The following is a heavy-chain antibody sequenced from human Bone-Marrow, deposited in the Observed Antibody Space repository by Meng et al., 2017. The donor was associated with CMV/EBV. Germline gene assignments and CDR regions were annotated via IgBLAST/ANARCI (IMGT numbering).Heavy chain of an antibody. CDR3: AREGGRGYSYGRGWVY. Sequence: SVKVSCKASGGTFSSYAISWVRQAPGQGLEWMGGIIPILGIANYAQKFQGRVTITADKSTSTAYMELSSLRSEDTAVYYCAREGGRGYSYGRGWVYRGQGTLVDIAS. CDR1: GGTFSSYA. V-gene: IGHV1-69*10. CDR2: IIPILGIA. D-gene: IGHD5-18*01. J-gene: IGHJ4*02.